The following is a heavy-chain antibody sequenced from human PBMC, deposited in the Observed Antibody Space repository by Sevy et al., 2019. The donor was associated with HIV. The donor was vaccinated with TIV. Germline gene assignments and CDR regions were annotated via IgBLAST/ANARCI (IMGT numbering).Heavy chain of an antibody. CDR1: GYTFTSYG. D-gene: IGHD3-10*01. CDR3: AIPRGGRWFGELFDYYYYYYGMDV. V-gene: IGHV1-18*01. CDR2: ISAYNGNT. J-gene: IGHJ6*02. Sequence: ASVKVSCKASGYTFTSYGISWVRLAPGQGLEWMGWISAYNGNTNYAQKLQGRVTMTTDTSTSTAYMELRSLRSDDTAVYYCAIPRGGRWFGELFDYYYYYYGMDVWGQGTTVTVSS.